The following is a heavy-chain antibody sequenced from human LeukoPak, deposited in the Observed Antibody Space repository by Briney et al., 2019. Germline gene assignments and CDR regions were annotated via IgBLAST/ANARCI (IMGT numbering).Heavy chain of an antibody. V-gene: IGHV3-30*02. CDR3: AKDMEDSSAWYFDY. Sequence: GGSLILSCAKCGFNFNSVGMDWGRQAQGKGLEWVAFIRYDGSNRYYADSVKGRFTISRDNSKNTLYLQMNSLRAEDTAVYYCAKDMEDSSAWYFDYWGQGTLVTVSS. D-gene: IGHD3-22*01. J-gene: IGHJ4*02. CDR2: IRYDGSNR. CDR1: GFNFNSVG.